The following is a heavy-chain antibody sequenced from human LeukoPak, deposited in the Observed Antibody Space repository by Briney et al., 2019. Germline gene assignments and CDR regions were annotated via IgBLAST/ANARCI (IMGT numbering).Heavy chain of an antibody. CDR3: ATPPPDYDYVREGASGGY. CDR1: GFTFSSYA. D-gene: IGHD3-16*01. Sequence: GGSLRLSSAASGFTFSSYAMSWVRPAPGKGLEWVSAIIGSGGSTYYAASVKGRFTISRDNSKNTLYLQMNSLRAEDTTVYYSATPPPDYDYVREGASGGYWGQGTLVTVSS. J-gene: IGHJ4*02. CDR2: IIGSGGST. V-gene: IGHV3-23*01.